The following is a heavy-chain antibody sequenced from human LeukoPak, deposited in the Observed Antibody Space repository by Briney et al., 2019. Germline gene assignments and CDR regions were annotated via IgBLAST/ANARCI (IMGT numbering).Heavy chain of an antibody. CDR3: AKAGRGGSGWYIDY. CDR2: ISGSGGST. CDR1: GFTFSSYA. V-gene: IGHV3-23*01. D-gene: IGHD6-19*01. Sequence: PGGSLRLSCAASGFTFSSYAMSWVRQAPGKGLEWVSAISGSGGSTYYADSVKGRFTISRDNSKNTLYLQMNSLRAEDTAVYDCAKAGRGGSGWYIDYWGQGTLVTVSS. J-gene: IGHJ4*02.